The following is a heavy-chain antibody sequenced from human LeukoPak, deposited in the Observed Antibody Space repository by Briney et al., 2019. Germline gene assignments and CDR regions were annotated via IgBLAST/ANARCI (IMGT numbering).Heavy chain of an antibody. Sequence: SETLSLTCTVSGGSISSYYWSWIRQPPGKGLEWIGYIYSSGSTNYNPSLRSRVTMSVDTSKSQFSLKLTSVTAADTAVYHCTRTQDVTAIDYWGQGILITVSS. CDR2: IYSSGST. V-gene: IGHV4-59*01. D-gene: IGHD2-21*02. J-gene: IGHJ4*02. CDR3: TRTQDVTAIDY. CDR1: GGSISSYY.